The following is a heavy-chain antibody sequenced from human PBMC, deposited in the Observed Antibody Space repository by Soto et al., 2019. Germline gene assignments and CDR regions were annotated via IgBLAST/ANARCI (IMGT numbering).Heavy chain of an antibody. D-gene: IGHD3-3*01. CDR1: GGSISSGGYS. V-gene: IGHV4-30-2*01. CDR3: ARGGTIFGVLDYFDY. Sequence: SETLSLTCAVSGGSISSGGYSWSWIWQPPGKGLEWIGYIYHSGSTYYNPSLKSRVTISVDRSKNQFSLKLSSVTAADTAVYYCARGGTIFGVLDYFDYWGQGTLVTVSS. CDR2: IYHSGST. J-gene: IGHJ4*02.